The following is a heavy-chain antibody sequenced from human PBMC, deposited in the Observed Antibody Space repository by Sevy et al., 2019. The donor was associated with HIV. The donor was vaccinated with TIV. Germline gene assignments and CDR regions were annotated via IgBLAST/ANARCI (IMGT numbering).Heavy chain of an antibody. V-gene: IGHV4-39*01. CDR2: IYYSGST. CDR1: GGSISSSSYY. Sequence: SETLFLTCTVSGGSISSSSYYWGWIRQPPGKGLEWIGSIYYSGSTYYNPSLKSRVTISVDTSKNQFSLKLSSVTAADTAVYYCARRSMVRGRDFPYYFDYWGQGTLVTVSS. D-gene: IGHD3-10*01. J-gene: IGHJ4*02. CDR3: ARRSMVRGRDFPYYFDY.